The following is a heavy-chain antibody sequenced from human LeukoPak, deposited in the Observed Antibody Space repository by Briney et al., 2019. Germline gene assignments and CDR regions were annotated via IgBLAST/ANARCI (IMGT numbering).Heavy chain of an antibody. V-gene: IGHV4-34*01. D-gene: IGHD3-22*01. J-gene: IGHJ3*02. Sequence: SETLSLTCAVYGGSFSGYYWSWIRQPPGKGLEWIGEINHSGSTNYNPSLKSRVTISVDTSKNQFSLKLSSVTAADTAVYYCARDLHYYDSSGSLGAFDIWGQGTMVTVSS. CDR2: INHSGST. CDR3: ARDLHYYDSSGSLGAFDI. CDR1: GGSFSGYY.